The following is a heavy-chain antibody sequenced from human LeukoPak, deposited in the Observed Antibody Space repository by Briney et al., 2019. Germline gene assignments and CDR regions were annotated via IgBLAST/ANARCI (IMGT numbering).Heavy chain of an antibody. Sequence: SETLSLTCAVYGGSFSGYYWSWIRQPPGKGLEWIGEINHSGSTNYNPSLKSRATISVDTSKNQFSLKLSSVTAADTAVYYCARGRRSSVGYYDSSGYYRTKPFDYWGQGTLVTVSS. J-gene: IGHJ4*02. CDR2: INHSGST. CDR1: GGSFSGYY. CDR3: ARGRRSSVGYYDSSGYYRTKPFDY. V-gene: IGHV4-34*01. D-gene: IGHD3-22*01.